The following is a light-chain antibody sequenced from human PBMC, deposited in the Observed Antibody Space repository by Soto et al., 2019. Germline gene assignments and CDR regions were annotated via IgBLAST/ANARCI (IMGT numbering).Light chain of an antibody. Sequence: QSALTQPASVSGSPGQSITISCTGTSSDVGGYNYVSWYQHHPGRAPKLMIYNAFDRPSGVSNRFSGSKSGNTASLTISGLQAEDEADYYCSSYRGSNTVVSGGGTKLTVL. CDR3: SSYRGSNTVV. CDR2: NAF. V-gene: IGLV2-14*03. J-gene: IGLJ2*01. CDR1: SSDVGGYNY.